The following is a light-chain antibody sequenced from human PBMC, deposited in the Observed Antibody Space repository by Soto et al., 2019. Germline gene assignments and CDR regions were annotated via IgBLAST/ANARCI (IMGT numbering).Light chain of an antibody. CDR1: QSVRTS. CDR2: DAS. V-gene: IGKV3-11*01. J-gene: IGKJ5*01. CDR3: QQRNVWPPIT. Sequence: VVLTQSPATLSLSPGERANIYCRASQSVRTSLAWYQHKPGQAPRLVIYDASLRANGVPARFGGSGSGTDFTLTINSLEPEDFAVYYCQQRNVWPPITFGQGTRLEI.